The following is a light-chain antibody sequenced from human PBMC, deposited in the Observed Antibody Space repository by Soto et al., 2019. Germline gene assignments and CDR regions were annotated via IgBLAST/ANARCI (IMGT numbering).Light chain of an antibody. CDR2: DAS. CDR3: QQRSNWPKT. V-gene: IGKV3-11*01. Sequence: EIVLTQSPATLSLSPGERDTLSCRASQSVSSYLAWYQQNPGQAPRLLIYDASNRATGIPARFSGSGSGTDFTLTTSSLEPEDFAVYYCQQRSNWPKTFGQGTKV. CDR1: QSVSSY. J-gene: IGKJ1*01.